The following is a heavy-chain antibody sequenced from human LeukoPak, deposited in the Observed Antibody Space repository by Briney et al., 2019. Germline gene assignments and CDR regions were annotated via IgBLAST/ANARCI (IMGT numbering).Heavy chain of an antibody. J-gene: IGHJ6*02. Sequence: SETLSLTCAVYGGSFSGYYWSWIRQPPGKGLEWIGEINHSGSTNYNPSPKSRVTISVDTSKNQFSLKLSSVTAADTAVFYCARVPPVGATSFYYYYGMDVWGQGTTVTVSS. CDR1: GGSFSGYY. D-gene: IGHD1-26*01. V-gene: IGHV4-34*01. CDR3: ARVPPVGATSFYYYYGMDV. CDR2: INHSGST.